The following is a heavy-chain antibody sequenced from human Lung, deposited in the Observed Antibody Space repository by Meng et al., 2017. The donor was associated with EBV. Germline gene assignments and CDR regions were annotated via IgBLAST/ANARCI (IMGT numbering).Heavy chain of an antibody. V-gene: IGHV4-34*02. J-gene: IGHJ2*01. CDR3: ARDYGLGSHVPFDL. CDR2: INHSGTT. CDR1: GGTFRDYY. D-gene: IGHD3-10*01. Sequence: VQIQHWGPGLLKPSETLSLTCSVYGGTFRDYYWSWIRQPPGKGLEWIGEINHSGTTNYSPSLKSRVTISADTSKKQFSLKLSSVTAADTAVYYCARDYGLGSHVPFDLWGRGTLVTVSS.